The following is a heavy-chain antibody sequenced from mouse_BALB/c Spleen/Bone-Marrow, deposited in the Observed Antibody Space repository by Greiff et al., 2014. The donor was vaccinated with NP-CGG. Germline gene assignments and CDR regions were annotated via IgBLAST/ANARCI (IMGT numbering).Heavy chain of an antibody. CDR2: INPSSGYA. D-gene: IGHD1-2*01. V-gene: IGHV1-4*01. Sequence: QVQLQQSGAELARPGASVKMSCTASGYTFPSYTIHWVKQRPGQGLEWIGYINPSSGYANYNQNLKDKATLTADKSSSTAYMQLSSLTSEDSAVFYCARGGLRLPYAMDYWGQGTSVTVSS. J-gene: IGHJ4*01. CDR1: GYTFPSYT. CDR3: ARGGLRLPYAMDY.